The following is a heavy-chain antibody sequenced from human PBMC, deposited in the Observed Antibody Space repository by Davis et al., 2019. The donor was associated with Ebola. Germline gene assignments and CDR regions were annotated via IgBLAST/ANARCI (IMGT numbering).Heavy chain of an antibody. J-gene: IGHJ4*02. D-gene: IGHD5-12*01. CDR1: GGSFSGYY. V-gene: IGHV4-34*01. Sequence: SETLSLTCAVYGGSFSGYYWSWIRQPPGKGLEWIGEINRGGSTNYNPSLKSRVTISVDTSKNQFSLKLSSVTAADTAVYYCARKRGYSGYDRFDYWGQGTLVTVSS. CDR2: INRGGST. CDR3: ARKRGYSGYDRFDY.